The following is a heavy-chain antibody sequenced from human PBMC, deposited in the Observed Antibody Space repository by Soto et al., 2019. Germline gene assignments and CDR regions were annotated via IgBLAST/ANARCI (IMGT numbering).Heavy chain of an antibody. D-gene: IGHD6-13*01. J-gene: IGHJ4*02. CDR1: GYTFTSYG. Sequence: QVQLVQSGAEVKKPGASVKVSCKASGYTFTSYGISWVRQAPGQGLEWMGWISAYNGNTNYAQKLQGRVTMTTDTSTSTAYKELRSLRSEDKAVYYCARATYSSSWWYYFDYWGQGTLVTVSS. CDR3: ARATYSSSWWYYFDY. CDR2: ISAYNGNT. V-gene: IGHV1-18*01.